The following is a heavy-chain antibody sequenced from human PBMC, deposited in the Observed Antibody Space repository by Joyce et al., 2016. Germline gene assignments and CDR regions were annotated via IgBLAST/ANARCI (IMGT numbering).Heavy chain of an antibody. J-gene: IGHJ3*01. D-gene: IGHD5-24*01. CDR1: GHTLSESS. V-gene: IGHV1-24*01. CDR2: FDAEECET. Sequence: QVQLLQSGAEVKKTGASVKVSCKGSGHTLSESSIHWVRQAHGKGLEWMGSFDAEECETMYAHKFEDRVTMTEDTSTDTAYMKLSSLRSEDTAVYYCTTGRGLQMLSFDFWGQGTMVTVSS. CDR3: TTGRGLQMLSFDF.